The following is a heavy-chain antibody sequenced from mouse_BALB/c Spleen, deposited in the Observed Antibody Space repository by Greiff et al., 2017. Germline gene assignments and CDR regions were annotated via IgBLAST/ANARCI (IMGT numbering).Heavy chain of an antibody. CDR3: ANHDYAGAMDY. CDR1: GFTFSSYA. V-gene: IGHV5-9-4*01. Sequence: EVQVVESGGGLVKPGGSLKLSCAASGFTFSSYAMSWVRQSPEKRLEWVAEISSGGSYTYYPDTVTGRFTISRDNAKNTLYLEMSSLRSEDTAMYYCANHDYAGAMDYWGQGTSVTVSS. CDR2: ISSGGSYT. J-gene: IGHJ4*01. D-gene: IGHD2-4*01.